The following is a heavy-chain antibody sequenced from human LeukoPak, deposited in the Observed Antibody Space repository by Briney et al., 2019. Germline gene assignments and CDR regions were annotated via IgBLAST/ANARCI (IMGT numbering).Heavy chain of an antibody. J-gene: IGHJ4*02. CDR1: GVTFSSYA. CDR2: ISGSGGST. V-gene: IGHV3-23*01. Sequence: GGSLRVSCAAPGVTFSSYAMSWVRQAPGKGLEWVSAISGSGGSTYYADSVKGRFTISRDNSKNTLYLQMNSLRAEDTAVYYCAIRGGAHIDYWGQGTLVTVSS. CDR3: AIRGGAHIDY. D-gene: IGHD3-10*01.